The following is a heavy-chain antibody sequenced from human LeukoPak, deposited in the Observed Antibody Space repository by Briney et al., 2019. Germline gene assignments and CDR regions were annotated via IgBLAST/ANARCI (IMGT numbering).Heavy chain of an antibody. CDR1: GGSFSGYY. D-gene: IGHD2-2*01. V-gene: IGHV4-34*01. Sequence: PSETLSLTCAVYGGSFSGYYWSWIRQPPGKGLEWIGEINHSGSTNYNPSLKSRVTISVDTSKNQFSLKLSSVTAADTAVYYWAREHCSSTSCPEYFQHWGQGTLVTVSS. CDR3: AREHCSSTSCPEYFQH. J-gene: IGHJ1*01. CDR2: INHSGST.